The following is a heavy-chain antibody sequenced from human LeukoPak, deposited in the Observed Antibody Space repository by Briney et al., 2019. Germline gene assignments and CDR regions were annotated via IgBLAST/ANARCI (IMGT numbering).Heavy chain of an antibody. CDR2: IRNDGAVQ. CDR1: GVTFSNYG. D-gene: IGHD3-3*02. J-gene: IGHJ4*02. V-gene: IGHV3-30*02. Sequence: GGSLRLSCAASGVTFSNYGMHWVRQAPGKGLEWVACIRNDGAVQYSADSVKGRFTISRDNSKNTLYLQMNSLRAEDTAVYYCSSPYNAIALIGSVHWGQGTLVTVSA. CDR3: SSPYNAIALIGSVH.